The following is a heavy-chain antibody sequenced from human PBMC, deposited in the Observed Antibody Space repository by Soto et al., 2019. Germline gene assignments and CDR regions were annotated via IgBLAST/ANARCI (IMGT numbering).Heavy chain of an antibody. CDR1: GLTVSHNY. D-gene: IGHD3-16*01. CDR3: VRPRPSGENYGMDV. V-gene: IGHV3-53*01. Sequence: GGSLRLSCVASGLTVSHNYMAWVRQAPEMGLEWVSILYTEGTTYYADSVKGRFTISRDSSKNTLFLQMDSLRAEDTAVYYCVRPRPSGENYGMDVWGQGTTVTVSS. CDR2: LYTEGTT. J-gene: IGHJ6*02.